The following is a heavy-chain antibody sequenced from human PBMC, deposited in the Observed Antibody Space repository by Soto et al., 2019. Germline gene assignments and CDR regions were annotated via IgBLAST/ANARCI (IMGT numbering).Heavy chain of an antibody. CDR1: GFTFSSYS. J-gene: IGHJ5*02. V-gene: IGHV3-21*01. CDR3: AGGGQIDT. D-gene: IGHD3-16*01. CDR2: ISSTSTYI. Sequence: GGSLRLSCAASGFTFSSYSMNWVRQAPGKGLEWVSSISSTSTYIFYADSMKGRFTISRDNAKNSLYLQMNSLRVEDTDVYYCAGGGQIDTWGQGTLVTVSS.